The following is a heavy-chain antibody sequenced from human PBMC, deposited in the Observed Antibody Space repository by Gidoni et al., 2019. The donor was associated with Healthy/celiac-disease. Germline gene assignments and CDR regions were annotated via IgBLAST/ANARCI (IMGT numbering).Heavy chain of an antibody. D-gene: IGHD3-22*01. CDR3: AKAEGITMIVVVITDAFDI. CDR2: ISGSGGSP. J-gene: IGHJ3*02. Sequence: EVQLLESGGGLVQPGGSLRLSCAASGFTLRSYAISWVRQAPGKGLEWVSAISGSGGSPYYADSVKGRFTISRDNSKNTLYLQMNSLRAEDTAVYYCAKAEGITMIVVVITDAFDIWGQGTMVTVSS. CDR1: GFTLRSYA. V-gene: IGHV3-23*01.